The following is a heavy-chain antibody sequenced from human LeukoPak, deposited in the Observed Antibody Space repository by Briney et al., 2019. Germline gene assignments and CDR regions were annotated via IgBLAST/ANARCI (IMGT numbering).Heavy chain of an antibody. J-gene: IGHJ4*02. CDR3: AREESGYSYGGPFDY. Sequence: SVKVSCKASGGTFSSYAISWVRQAPGQGLEWMGGIIPIFGTANYAQKFQGRATITADESTSTAYMELSSLRSEDTAVYYCAREESGYSYGGPFDYWGQGTLVTVSS. CDR1: GGTFSSYA. CDR2: IIPIFGTA. V-gene: IGHV1-69*01. D-gene: IGHD5-18*01.